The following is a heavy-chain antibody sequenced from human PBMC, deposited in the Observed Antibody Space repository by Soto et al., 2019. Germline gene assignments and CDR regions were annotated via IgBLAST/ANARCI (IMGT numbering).Heavy chain of an antibody. CDR2: INPNGGST. D-gene: IGHD6-19*01. CDR1: GYTFINYY. V-gene: IGHV1-46*01. Sequence: QVQLVQSGAEVKKPGASVKVSCKASGYTFINYYMHWVRQAPRQGLEWMGIINPNGGSTTYPQKFQGRVTLTRDTSTNTVNMELSSLRSEDTAVYYCAREKWLVRRNDPFDIWGQGTMVTVSS. J-gene: IGHJ3*02. CDR3: AREKWLVRRNDPFDI.